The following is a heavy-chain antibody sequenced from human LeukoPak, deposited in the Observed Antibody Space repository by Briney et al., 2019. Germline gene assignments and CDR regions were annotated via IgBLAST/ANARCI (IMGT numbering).Heavy chain of an antibody. CDR1: GGSHRRYY. CDR2: INHSGST. D-gene: IGHD5-24*01. V-gene: IGHV4-34*01. CDR3: ARGAGYNSFDY. J-gene: IGHJ4*02. Sequence: SETLSLTCAVYGGSHRRYYWRWIRQPPGKGLEWIGEINHSGSTNYNPSLKSRVTISVDTSKNQFSLKLSSVTAADTAIYYCARGAGYNSFDYWGQGTLVTVSS.